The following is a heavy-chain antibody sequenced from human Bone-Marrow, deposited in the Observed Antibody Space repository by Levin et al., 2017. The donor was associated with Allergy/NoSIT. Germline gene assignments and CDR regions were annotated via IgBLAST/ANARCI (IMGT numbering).Heavy chain of an antibody. J-gene: IGHJ4*02. Sequence: KSSETLSLTCAVSGGSISSSNWWNWVRQTPGKGLEWIGEIFHTGTANYNPSLKSRVTMSVDKSKNQFSLKLTSVTAADTAVYYCARWSPARQTFFDYWGQGTLVTVSS. CDR3: ARWSPARQTFFDY. CDR2: IFHTGTA. CDR1: GGSISSSNW. V-gene: IGHV4-4*02. D-gene: IGHD6-6*01.